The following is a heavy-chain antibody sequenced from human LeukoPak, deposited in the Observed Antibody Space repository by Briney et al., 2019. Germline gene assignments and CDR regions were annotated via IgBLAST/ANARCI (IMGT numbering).Heavy chain of an antibody. CDR3: ARFRAYESRGYYPTWYYFDY. Sequence: ASVKVSCKASGYTFTSYGISWVRQAPGQGLEWMGWISAYNGNTNYAQKLQGRVTMTTDTSTSTAYMELRSLRSDDTAVYYCARFRAYESRGYYPTWYYFDYWGQEPWSPSPQ. J-gene: IGHJ4*01. D-gene: IGHD3-22*01. CDR1: GYTFTSYG. V-gene: IGHV1-18*01. CDR2: ISAYNGNT.